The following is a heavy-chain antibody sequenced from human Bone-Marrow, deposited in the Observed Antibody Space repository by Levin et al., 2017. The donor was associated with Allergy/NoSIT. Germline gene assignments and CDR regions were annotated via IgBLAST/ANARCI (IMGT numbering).Heavy chain of an antibody. CDR2: TNHRGST. D-gene: IGHD4-17*01. CDR1: GESLSEYY. J-gene: IGHJ4*02. V-gene: IGHV4-34*01. Sequence: RSQTLSLTCAVYGESLSEYYWSWIRQPPGKGLEWIGETNHRGSTNYNPSLKSRVTTSVDTSKNQFSLKLSSVTAADTAVYYCARGRGDYGDYNNYFDYWGQGTLVTVSS. CDR3: ARGRGDYGDYNNYFDY.